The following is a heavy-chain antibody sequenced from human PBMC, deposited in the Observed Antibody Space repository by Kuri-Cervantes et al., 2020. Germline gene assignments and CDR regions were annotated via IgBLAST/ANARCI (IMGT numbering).Heavy chain of an antibody. V-gene: IGHV4-4*07. D-gene: IGHD1-26*01. Sequence: ESLKISCTVSGGSISSYYWSWIRQPAGKGLGWIGRIYTSGSTNYNPSLKSRVTMSVDTSKNQFSLKLSSVTAADTAVYYCARGYRGLLTYYFDYWGQGTLVTVSS. CDR3: ARGYRGLLTYYFDY. CDR1: GGSISSYY. J-gene: IGHJ4*02. CDR2: IYTSGST.